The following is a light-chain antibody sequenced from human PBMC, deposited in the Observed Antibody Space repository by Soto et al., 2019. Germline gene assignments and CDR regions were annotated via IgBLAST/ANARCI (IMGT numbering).Light chain of an antibody. Sequence: QSVLTQPPSASATPGQRVNISCYGSSSNIGKNAVSWYQHLPGTAPKLVMYKNDQRPSGVPDRFSGSKSGTSASLAISGLQSEVEADYYCASWDDSLNGWVFGGGTKLTVL. CDR2: KND. V-gene: IGLV1-44*01. CDR1: SSNIGKNA. J-gene: IGLJ3*02. CDR3: ASWDDSLNGWV.